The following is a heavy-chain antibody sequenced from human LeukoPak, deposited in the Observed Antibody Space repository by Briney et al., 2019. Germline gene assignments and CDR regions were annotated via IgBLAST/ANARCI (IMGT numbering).Heavy chain of an antibody. CDR2: ISSSGSNT. CDR1: EFTYG. Sequence: GGSLRLSCAASEFTYGMNWVRQAPGKGLECVSAISSSGSNTYYADSVKGRFTISRDNSKNTLYLQMNSLRAEDTAVYYCARDMGVFWGQGTMVTVSS. CDR3: ARDMGVF. J-gene: IGHJ3*01. D-gene: IGHD1-26*01. V-gene: IGHV3-23*01.